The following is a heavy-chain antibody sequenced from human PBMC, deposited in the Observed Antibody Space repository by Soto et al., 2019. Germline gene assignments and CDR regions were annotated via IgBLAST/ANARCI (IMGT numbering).Heavy chain of an antibody. J-gene: IGHJ4*02. V-gene: IGHV3-23*01. CDR2: ISGTSPST. CDR3: PIRIFGVEY. CDR1: GFTFSAYA. D-gene: IGHD3-3*01. Sequence: EVQLLESGGGLVQPGGSLRLSCAASGFTFSAYAMSWVRQAPGKGLEWVSAISGTSPSTYYADSVQGRFTSSRDSSRKTLFLQMNTLRAEDTAVYFCPIRIFGVEYWGQGTQVTVSS.